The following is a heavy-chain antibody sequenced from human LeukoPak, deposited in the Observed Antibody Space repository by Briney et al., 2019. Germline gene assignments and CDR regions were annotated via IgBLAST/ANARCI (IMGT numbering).Heavy chain of an antibody. Sequence: NPGGSLRLSCAASGFTFSSYSMNWVRQAPGKGLEWVSSISSSSSYIYYADSVKGRFTISRDNAKNTLYLQMNSLRAEDTAVYYCTREVSGSLYFDYWGQGTLVTVSS. CDR2: ISSSSSYI. CDR3: TREVSGSLYFDY. V-gene: IGHV3-21*01. J-gene: IGHJ4*02. CDR1: GFTFSSYS. D-gene: IGHD1-26*01.